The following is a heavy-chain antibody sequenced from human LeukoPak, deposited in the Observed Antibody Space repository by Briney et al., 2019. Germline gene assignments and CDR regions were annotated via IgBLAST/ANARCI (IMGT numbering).Heavy chain of an antibody. CDR3: ARGMDV. CDR2: IKQDGSEK. Sequence: GGSLRLSCAASGFTFSSYWVTWVRQAPGKGLEWVANIKQDGSEKYYVDSVKGRFSISRDNAKNSVYLQMNGLRAEDTAVYYCARGMDVWGQGTTVTVSS. V-gene: IGHV3-7*01. J-gene: IGHJ6*02. CDR1: GFTFSSYW.